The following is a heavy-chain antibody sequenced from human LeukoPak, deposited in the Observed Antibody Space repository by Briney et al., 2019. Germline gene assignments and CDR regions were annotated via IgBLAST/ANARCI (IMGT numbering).Heavy chain of an antibody. D-gene: IGHD6-19*01. V-gene: IGHV3-30*18. J-gene: IGHJ3*02. CDR2: ISYDGSNK. CDR1: GFTFSSYG. CDR3: AKDQEAVAGTAFDI. Sequence: GGSLRLSCAASGFTFSSYGMHWVRQAPGKGLEWVAVISYDGSNKYYADSVKGRFTISRDNSKNTLYLQMNSLRAEDTAVYYCAKDQEAVAGTAFDIWGQGTMVTVSS.